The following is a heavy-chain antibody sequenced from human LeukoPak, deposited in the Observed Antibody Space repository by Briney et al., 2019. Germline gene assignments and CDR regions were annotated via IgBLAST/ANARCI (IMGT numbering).Heavy chain of an antibody. D-gene: IGHD2-2*01. CDR1: GFTFSSYG. CDR2: ISGSGGST. CDR3: AKTGVVVVPAAIQYYYYYMDV. J-gene: IGHJ6*03. Sequence: GGSLRLSCAASGFTFSSYGMSWVRQAPGKGLEWVSAISGSGGSTYYADSVKGRFTISRDNSKNTLYLQMNSLRAEDTAVYYCAKTGVVVVPAAIQYYYYYMDVWGKGTTVTISS. V-gene: IGHV3-23*01.